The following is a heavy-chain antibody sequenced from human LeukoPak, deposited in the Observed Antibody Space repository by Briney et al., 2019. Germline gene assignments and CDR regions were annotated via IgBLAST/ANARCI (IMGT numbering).Heavy chain of an antibody. Sequence: GRSLRLSCAASGFTFSSYGMHWVRQAPGKGLEWVAVIWYDGSNKYYADSVKGRFTISRDNSKNTLYLQMNSLRAADTAVYYCARGHIAMGQGVIDYWGQGTLVTVSS. J-gene: IGHJ4*02. V-gene: IGHV3-33*01. D-gene: IGHD5-18*01. CDR2: IWYDGSNK. CDR1: GFTFSSYG. CDR3: ARGHIAMGQGVIDY.